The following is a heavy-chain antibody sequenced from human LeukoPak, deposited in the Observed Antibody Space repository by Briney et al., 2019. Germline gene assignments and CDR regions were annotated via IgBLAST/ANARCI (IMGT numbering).Heavy chain of an antibody. Sequence: SETLSLTCSVSGGSINSYYWSWIRQPAGKGLEWIGRIYTSGSTNYNPSLKSRVTMSVDTSKNQFSLKLSSVTAADTAVYYSARGYYDFWSGLPDWFDPWGQGTLVTVSS. J-gene: IGHJ5*02. CDR2: IYTSGST. CDR1: GGSINSYY. CDR3: ARGYYDFWSGLPDWFDP. V-gene: IGHV4-4*07. D-gene: IGHD3-3*01.